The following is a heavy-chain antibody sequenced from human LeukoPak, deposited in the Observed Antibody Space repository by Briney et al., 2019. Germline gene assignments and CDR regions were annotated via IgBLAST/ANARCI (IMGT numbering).Heavy chain of an antibody. J-gene: IGHJ1*01. Sequence: PSETLSLTCSVSGGSISSYYWTWIRQPPGKGLEWIGYIYYSGSTNYNPSLKSRVTISVDTSKNQFSLKLSSVTAADTAVYYCASGIAAASPGEYFQHWGQGTLVTVSS. CDR2: IYYSGST. D-gene: IGHD6-13*01. V-gene: IGHV4-59*01. CDR3: ASGIAAASPGEYFQH. CDR1: GGSISSYY.